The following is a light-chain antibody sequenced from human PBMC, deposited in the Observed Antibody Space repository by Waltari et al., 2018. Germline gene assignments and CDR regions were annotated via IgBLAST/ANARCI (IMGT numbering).Light chain of an antibody. V-gene: IGKV4-1*01. CDR1: QSVLYSSNNNNY. Sequence: DIVMTQSPDSLAVSLGERATINCKSSQSVLYSSNNNNYLAWYQQKPGQPPKLLIYWASTRESGVPDRFSGSGSVTDFTLTISSLQAEDVAVYYCQQYYSIPLTFGGGTKVEIK. J-gene: IGKJ4*01. CDR3: QQYYSIPLT. CDR2: WAS.